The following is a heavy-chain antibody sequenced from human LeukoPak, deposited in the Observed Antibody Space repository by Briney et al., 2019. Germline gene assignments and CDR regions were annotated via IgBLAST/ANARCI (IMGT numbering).Heavy chain of an antibody. Sequence: GGSLRLSCAASGFTFSSYSMNWVRQAPGKGLEWVSSISSSSSYIYYADSVKGRFTISRDNAKNSLYLQMNSLRAEDTAVYYCARDDYGDPYYFDYWGQGTLVTVSS. V-gene: IGHV3-21*04. CDR3: ARDDYGDPYYFDY. D-gene: IGHD4-17*01. J-gene: IGHJ4*02. CDR1: GFTFSSYS. CDR2: ISSSSSYI.